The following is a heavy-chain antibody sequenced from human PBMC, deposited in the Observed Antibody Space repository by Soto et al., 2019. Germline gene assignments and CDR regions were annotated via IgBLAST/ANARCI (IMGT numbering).Heavy chain of an antibody. CDR1: GVSFIGYY. D-gene: IGHD6-19*01. Sequence: LTCAVYGVSFIGYYWSWILQPPGKGLEWIGEINHSGSTNYNPSLKSRVTISVDTSKNQFSLKLSSVTAADTAVYYCARARGWLLNWLAPWGQGTLVIVSS. J-gene: IGHJ5*02. CDR3: ARARGWLLNWLAP. V-gene: IGHV4-34*01. CDR2: INHSGST.